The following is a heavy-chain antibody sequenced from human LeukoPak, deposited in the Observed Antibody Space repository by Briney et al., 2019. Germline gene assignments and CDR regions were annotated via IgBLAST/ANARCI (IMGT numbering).Heavy chain of an antibody. V-gene: IGHV1-69*05. CDR3: ARGGYDYRRYYYYYYYMDV. J-gene: IGHJ6*03. CDR1: GGTFSSYT. Sequence: SVKVSCKASGGTFSSYTISWVRQAPGQGLEWMGGIIPIFGTANNAQKFQGRVTITTDESTSTAYMELSSLRSEDTAVYYCARGGYDYRRYYYYYYYMDVWGKGTTVTVSS. CDR2: IIPIFGTA. D-gene: IGHD5-12*01.